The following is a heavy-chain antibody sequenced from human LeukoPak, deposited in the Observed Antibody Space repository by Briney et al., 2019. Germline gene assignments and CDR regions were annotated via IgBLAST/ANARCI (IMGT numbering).Heavy chain of an antibody. CDR3: AKTPPPGYYYYAMDI. D-gene: IGHD2-15*01. CDR2: IIGRGDTT. V-gene: IGHV3-23*01. Sequence: GGSLRLSCAASGFTFSSYAMSWVRQAPGKGLEWVSVIIGRGDTTYYADSVKGRFTISRDNSKNTLYLQMNSLRADDTAVYYCAKTPPPGYYYYAMDIWGQGTTVTVSS. CDR1: GFTFSSYA. J-gene: IGHJ6*02.